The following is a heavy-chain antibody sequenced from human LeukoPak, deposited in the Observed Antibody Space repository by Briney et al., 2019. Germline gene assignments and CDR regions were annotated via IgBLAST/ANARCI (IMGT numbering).Heavy chain of an antibody. Sequence: GGSLRLSCAASGFTFSSYAMHWVRQAPGKGLEWVAVISYDGSNKYYADSVKGRFIISRDNSKNTLYLQMTSLRGEETAVYYXAKDTVKVTTIRRVPHYMDVWGKGTTVTISS. V-gene: IGHV3-30*04. CDR1: GFTFSSYA. CDR2: ISYDGSNK. CDR3: AKDTVKVTTIRRVPHYMDV. J-gene: IGHJ6*03. D-gene: IGHD5-12*01.